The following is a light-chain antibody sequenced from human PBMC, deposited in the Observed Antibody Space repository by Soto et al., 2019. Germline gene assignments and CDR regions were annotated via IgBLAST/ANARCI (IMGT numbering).Light chain of an antibody. CDR2: AAS. J-gene: IGKJ1*01. V-gene: IGKV1-27*01. CDR1: QGISTY. CDR3: QQYNDNWT. Sequence: DIQMTQSPSSLSASVGDRVTITCRASQGISTYLVWYQQKPGTVPKLLIFAASTLQSGVPSRFSGSGSGTDFTLTISSLQPEAVATYYCQQYNDNWTFGQGTKVDIK.